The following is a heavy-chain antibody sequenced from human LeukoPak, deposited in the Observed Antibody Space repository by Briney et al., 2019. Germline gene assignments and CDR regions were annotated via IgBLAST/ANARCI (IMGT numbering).Heavy chain of an antibody. CDR3: ASGYDSRFIWFDP. CDR1: GGSFSGYY. Sequence: KPSETLSLTCAVYGGSFSGYYWSWIRQPPGKGLEWIGEINHSGSTNYNPSLKSRVTISVDTSKKQFSLKLSSVASADTGVYYCASGYDSRFIWFDPWGQGTLATVSA. V-gene: IGHV4-34*01. D-gene: IGHD3-22*01. J-gene: IGHJ5*02. CDR2: INHSGST.